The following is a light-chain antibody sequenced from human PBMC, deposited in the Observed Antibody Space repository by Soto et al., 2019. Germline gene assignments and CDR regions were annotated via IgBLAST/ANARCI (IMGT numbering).Light chain of an antibody. CDR3: QQYGNSLT. CDR2: AAS. J-gene: IGKJ4*01. CDR1: QSIPRDY. Sequence: EIVLTQSPGTLSLSRGERATLSCRASQSIPRDYLAWYQQKPGQAPRLLFYAASSRAAGFSDRFSASGSGTDFTLTISRLEPEDVAVYYCQQYGNSLTFGGGTKVEIK. V-gene: IGKV3-20*01.